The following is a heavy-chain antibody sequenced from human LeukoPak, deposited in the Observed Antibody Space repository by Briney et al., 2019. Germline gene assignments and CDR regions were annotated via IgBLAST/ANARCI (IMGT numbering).Heavy chain of an antibody. J-gene: IGHJ4*02. Sequence: RGSLRLSCAASALTFRRFAMSWVRQAPGKGLEWVSTISGSGGTTSYADSVKGRFTFSRDNSKNTVFLQMNSLRVEDTAVYYCAKDLPDYGDYIEGYWGQGTLVTVSS. CDR2: ISGSGGTT. D-gene: IGHD4-17*01. CDR1: ALTFRRFA. CDR3: AKDLPDYGDYIEGY. V-gene: IGHV3-23*01.